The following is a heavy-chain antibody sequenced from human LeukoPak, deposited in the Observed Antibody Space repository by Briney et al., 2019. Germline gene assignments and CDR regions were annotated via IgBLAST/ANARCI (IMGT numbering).Heavy chain of an antibody. Sequence: TGGSLSLSCAASGFSFSSYSLSWVRQPPGKGLEWVSAISGSGGSTYHADSVKGRFTISRDNSKKTLYLQMSSLRAEDTAVYYCAKGYCSSSSCYADRYAFDIWGQGTMVTVSS. CDR1: GFSFSSYS. V-gene: IGHV3-23*01. J-gene: IGHJ3*02. CDR3: AKGYCSSSSCYADRYAFDI. D-gene: IGHD2-2*01. CDR2: ISGSGGST.